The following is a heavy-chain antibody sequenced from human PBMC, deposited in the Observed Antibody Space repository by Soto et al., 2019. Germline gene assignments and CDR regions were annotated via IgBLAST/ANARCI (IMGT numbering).Heavy chain of an antibody. Sequence: QLQLQESGPGLVKPSETLSLTCTVSGVSVSSSSYYWGWIRQPPGKGLEWIGTIYYTGRTSYSPSLKSRVTISVDTSRTQFSLNLKSVTAADTDVYSCVGRRAGDYYFDYWGQGTLVTVSS. D-gene: IGHD1-26*01. V-gene: IGHV4-39*01. CDR3: VGRRAGDYYFDY. J-gene: IGHJ4*02. CDR1: GVSVSSSSYY. CDR2: IYYTGRT.